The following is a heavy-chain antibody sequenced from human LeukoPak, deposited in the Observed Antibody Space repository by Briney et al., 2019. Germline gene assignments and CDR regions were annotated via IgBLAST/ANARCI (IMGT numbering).Heavy chain of an antibody. Sequence: GGSLRLSCAASGFTLSNYAMNWVRQAPGKGLEWVSSISGGAGSASYADSVKGRFTMSRDNSKNTLYLQMNSLRAEDTAVYYCAKDGGYGSGNYYPDYWGQGTLVTVSS. CDR1: GFTLSNYA. J-gene: IGHJ4*02. CDR3: AKDGGYGSGNYYPDY. D-gene: IGHD3-10*01. V-gene: IGHV3-23*01. CDR2: ISGGAGSA.